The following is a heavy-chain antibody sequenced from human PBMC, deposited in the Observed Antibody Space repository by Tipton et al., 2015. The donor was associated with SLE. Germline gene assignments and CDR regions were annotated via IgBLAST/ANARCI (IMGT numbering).Heavy chain of an antibody. CDR3: ARVSGYDYFYGMDV. CDR1: GGSISSHY. D-gene: IGHD3-22*01. CDR2: INRSGST. V-gene: IGHV4-34*01. Sequence: TLSLTCTVSGGSISSHYWSWIRQPPGKGLEWIGEINRSGSTNYNPSLKNRVTISVDTSKNQFSLNLSSVTAADTAVYYCARVSGYDYFYGMDVWVQGTTVTVSS. J-gene: IGHJ6*02.